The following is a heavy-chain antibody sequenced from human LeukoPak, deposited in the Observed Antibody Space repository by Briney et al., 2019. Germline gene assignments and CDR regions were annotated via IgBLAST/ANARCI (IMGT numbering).Heavy chain of an antibody. CDR3: AKGRGYSGITSFDY. Sequence: TGGSLRLSCAASGFTVSSNYMSWVRQAPGKGLEWVSVIYSGGSTYYTDSVKGRFTISRDNSKNTLYLQMNSLRAEDTAVYYCAKGRGYSGITSFDYWGQGTLVTVSS. CDR2: IYSGGST. D-gene: IGHD4-23*01. CDR1: GFTVSSNY. J-gene: IGHJ4*02. V-gene: IGHV3-53*01.